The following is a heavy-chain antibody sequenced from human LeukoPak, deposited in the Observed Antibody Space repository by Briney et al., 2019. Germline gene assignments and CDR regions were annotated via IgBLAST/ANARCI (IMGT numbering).Heavy chain of an antibody. D-gene: IGHD3-10*01. J-gene: IGHJ4*02. Sequence: PSETLSLTCTVSGGSISSYYWSWIRQPPGKGLEWIGYIYYSGSTNYNPSLKSRVTISVDTSKNQFSLKLSSVTAADTAVYYCARYYGSGSYPRSRYFDYWGQGTLVTVSS. CDR1: GGSISSYY. CDR2: IYYSGST. CDR3: ARYYGSGSYPRSRYFDY. V-gene: IGHV4-59*01.